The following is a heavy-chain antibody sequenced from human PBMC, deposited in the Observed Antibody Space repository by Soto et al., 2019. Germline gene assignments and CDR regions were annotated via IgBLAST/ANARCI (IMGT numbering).Heavy chain of an antibody. V-gene: IGHV1-2*04. Sequence: GASVKVSCKASGYTFTGYYMHWVRQAPGQGLEWMGWINPNSGGTNYGQKFQGWVTMTRDTSISTAYMELSRLRSDDTAAYYCARGIIIHGAYGMDVWGQGTTVTVSS. CDR1: GYTFTGYY. CDR2: INPNSGGT. CDR3: ARGIIIHGAYGMDV. J-gene: IGHJ6*02. D-gene: IGHD3-10*01.